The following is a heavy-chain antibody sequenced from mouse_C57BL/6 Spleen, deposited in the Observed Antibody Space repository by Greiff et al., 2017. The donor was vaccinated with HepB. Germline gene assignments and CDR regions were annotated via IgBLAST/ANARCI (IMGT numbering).Heavy chain of an antibody. CDR1: GYTFTSYW. D-gene: IGHD1-1*02. Sequence: QVQLQQPGAELVKPGASVKLSCKASGYTFTSYWMQWVKQRPGQGLEWIGEIDPPNSYTNSKPKFKGKATLTVDTSSSTAYMQLSSLTSEDSAVYCCASGTLDDFDYWGQGTTLTVSS. J-gene: IGHJ2*01. V-gene: IGHV1-50*01. CDR3: ASGTLDDFDY. CDR2: IDPPNSYT.